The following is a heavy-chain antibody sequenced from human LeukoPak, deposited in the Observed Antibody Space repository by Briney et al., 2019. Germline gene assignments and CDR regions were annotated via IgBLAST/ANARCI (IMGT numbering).Heavy chain of an antibody. D-gene: IGHD1-1*01. Sequence: GASVKVSCKASGFSFESSAVQWVRQARGQRLEWIGLIVVGNGNTKYAQKFQGRVTITRDMSTNTVYMDLSGLRSEDSAVYYCAADYNEEDWYFDLWGRGTLVTVSS. CDR3: AADYNEEDWYFDL. J-gene: IGHJ2*01. V-gene: IGHV1-58*01. CDR1: GFSFESSA. CDR2: IVVGNGNT.